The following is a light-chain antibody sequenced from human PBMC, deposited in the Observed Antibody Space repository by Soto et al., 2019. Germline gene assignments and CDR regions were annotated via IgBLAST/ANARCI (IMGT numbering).Light chain of an antibody. V-gene: IGKV3-20*01. CDR3: QQYSTSPT. J-gene: IGKJ5*01. CDR1: QSLITRY. Sequence: EIVLTQSPGTLSLFPGERATLSCRASQSLITRYLAWYQQKPGQAPRLLIYGTSSRATDIPDRFSGSGSGTDFTLTISRLEPEDFAVYSCQQYSTSPTFGQGTRLDIK. CDR2: GTS.